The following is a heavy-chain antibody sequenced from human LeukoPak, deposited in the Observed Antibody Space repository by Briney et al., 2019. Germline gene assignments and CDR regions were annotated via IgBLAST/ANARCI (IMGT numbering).Heavy chain of an antibody. V-gene: IGHV1-24*01. D-gene: IGHD1-1*01. J-gene: IGHJ6*02. Sequence: ASVKVSYKVSGYTLTELSLHWVRQAPGKGLEWMGRFDPEDGETIYARKFQGRVTMTEDTSTDTAYMELSSLRSEDTAVYFCAVSLTTGGYYGMDVWGQGTTVTVSS. CDR2: FDPEDGET. CDR3: AVSLTTGGYYGMDV. CDR1: GYTLTELS.